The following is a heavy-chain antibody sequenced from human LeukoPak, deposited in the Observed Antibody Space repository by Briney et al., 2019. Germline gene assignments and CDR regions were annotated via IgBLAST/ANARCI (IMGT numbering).Heavy chain of an antibody. Sequence: ASVKVSCKASGYTFTNYGVSWVRQAPGQGLEWMGWISAYNGNTNYAQKLQGRVTMTTDTSTSTAYMELRSQRSDDTAVYYCARDFVGVCSGGSCYLDAFDIWGQGTMVTVSS. D-gene: IGHD2-15*01. V-gene: IGHV1-18*01. CDR3: ARDFVGVCSGGSCYLDAFDI. CDR2: ISAYNGNT. J-gene: IGHJ3*02. CDR1: GYTFTNYG.